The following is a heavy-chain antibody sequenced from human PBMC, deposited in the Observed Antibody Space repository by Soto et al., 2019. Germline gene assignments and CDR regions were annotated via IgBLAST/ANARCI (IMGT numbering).Heavy chain of an antibody. CDR3: ARLPLA. V-gene: IGHV3-30-3*01. Sequence: QVQLLESGGDLVQPGRSLRLSCAASGFTFSSYPMHWVRQAPGKGMEWVAFISYNTNNKQYADSVRGRFTISRDNGTKTVYLQMSSLRPEDTAVYYCARLPLAWGQGTLVTVSS. CDR2: ISYNTNNK. CDR1: GFTFSSYP. J-gene: IGHJ5*02.